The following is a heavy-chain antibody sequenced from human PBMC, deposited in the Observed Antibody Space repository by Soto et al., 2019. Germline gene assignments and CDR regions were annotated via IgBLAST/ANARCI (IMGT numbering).Heavy chain of an antibody. Sequence: ASVKVSCKVSGYTLTELSMHWVRQAPGKGLEWMGGFDPEDGETIYAQKFQGRVTMTEDTSTDTVYMELSSLRSEYTAVYYCATSIGLYGTHDYWSQGTLVTVSS. J-gene: IGHJ4*02. D-gene: IGHD3-16*01. CDR1: GYTLTELS. CDR2: FDPEDGET. V-gene: IGHV1-24*01. CDR3: ATSIGLYGTHDY.